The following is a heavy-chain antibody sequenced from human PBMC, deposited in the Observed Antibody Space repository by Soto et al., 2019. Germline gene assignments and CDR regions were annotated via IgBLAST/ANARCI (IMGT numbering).Heavy chain of an antibody. CDR1: GFTYTDFA. J-gene: IGHJ6*02. D-gene: IGHD3-22*01. V-gene: IGHV3-30*09. CDR3: ARRAWDSYYARDV. CDR2: ISYDGSDK. Sequence: VQLVESGGGEVQPGRSLRLSCAASGFTYTDFALHWVRQAPGKGLEWVAIISYDGSDKYYADSVKGRFAISRDNTKNTLYLEMNSLRPEDTAVYFCARRAWDSYYARDVGGQGTTVTVFS.